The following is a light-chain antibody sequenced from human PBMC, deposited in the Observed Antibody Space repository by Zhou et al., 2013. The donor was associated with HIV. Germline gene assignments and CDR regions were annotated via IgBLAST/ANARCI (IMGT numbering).Light chain of an antibody. CDR2: DTF. V-gene: IGKV3D-15*01. CDR3: QHYDNWPPKYT. J-gene: IGKJ2*01. Sequence: EIVLTQSPATLSLSPGDRATLSCRASQNMRNKFLAWYQQQVGQAPRLLIYDTFTRATGIPDRFSGSGSGTEFILTISSMQSEDFAVYYCQHYDNWPPKYTFGQGTKLEIK. CDR1: QNMRNKF.